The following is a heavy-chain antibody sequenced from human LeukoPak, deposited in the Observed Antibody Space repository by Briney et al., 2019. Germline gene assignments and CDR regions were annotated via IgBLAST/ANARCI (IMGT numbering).Heavy chain of an antibody. Sequence: GGSLRLSCAASNFTFNSYGMHWVRQAPGKGLDWVAVISYDGTDVNYADSVKGRFTISRDNSKNTLNLQMDSLRAEDTAVYYCAKDSGGHIYSPGRHYYALDVWGQGTTVTVSS. D-gene: IGHD3-10*01. V-gene: IGHV3-30*18. CDR2: ISYDGTDV. J-gene: IGHJ6*02. CDR1: NFTFNSYG. CDR3: AKDSGGHIYSPGRHYYALDV.